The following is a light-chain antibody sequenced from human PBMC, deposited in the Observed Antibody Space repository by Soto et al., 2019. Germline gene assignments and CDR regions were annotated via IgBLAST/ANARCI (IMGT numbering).Light chain of an antibody. CDR1: QSVSSFY. Sequence: EIVLTQSPGTLSLSPGERATLSCRASQSVSSFYLAWYQQRAGQAPRLLIYGASTRATGIPDRFSGSGSGTEFILTISRLEPEDFALYYCQQYGSWPRTFGQGTKVEIK. V-gene: IGKV3-20*01. CDR3: QQYGSWPRT. J-gene: IGKJ1*01. CDR2: GAS.